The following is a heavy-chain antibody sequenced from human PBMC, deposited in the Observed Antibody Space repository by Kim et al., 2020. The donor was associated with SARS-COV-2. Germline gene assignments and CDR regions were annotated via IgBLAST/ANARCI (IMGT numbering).Heavy chain of an antibody. CDR2: ISSSSSSYI. CDR1: GFTFSSYS. V-gene: IGHV3-21*01. CDR3: ARGVYGDYGVDY. J-gene: IGHJ4*02. D-gene: IGHD4-17*01. Sequence: GGSLRLSCAASGFTFSSYSMNWVRQAPGKGLEWVSSISSSSSSYIYYADSVKGRFTISRDNAKNSLYLQMNSLRAEDTAVYYCARGVYGDYGVDYWGQGTLVTVSS.